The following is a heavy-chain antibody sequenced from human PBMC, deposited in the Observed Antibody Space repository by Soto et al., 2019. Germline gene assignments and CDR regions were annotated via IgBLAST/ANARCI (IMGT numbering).Heavy chain of an antibody. CDR2: FYYSGST. D-gene: IGHD6-13*01. J-gene: IGHJ4*02. Sequence: QVQLQESGPGLVRPSETLSLTCSVSGGSVSSGRYYWSWIRQPPGKGLEWIGYFYYSGSTNSSPSLKSRVTIPVGTSKNQFSLRVSSVTAADTAVYYCARGESSWPYYFDYWGQGTLVTVSS. CDR3: ARGESSWPYYFDY. V-gene: IGHV4-61*01. CDR1: GGSVSSGRYY.